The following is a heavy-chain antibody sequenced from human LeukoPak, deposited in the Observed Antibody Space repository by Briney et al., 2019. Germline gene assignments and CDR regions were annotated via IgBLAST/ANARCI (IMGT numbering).Heavy chain of an antibody. CDR3: ASATGDNDAFDI. V-gene: IGHV3-33*08. D-gene: IGHD7-27*01. CDR1: GFTFSDYY. Sequence: PGGSLRLSCAASGFTFSDYYMTWIRQAPGKGLEWVAVIWNDGSNKYFADSVKGRFTISRDSSKNTLYLQMNSLRAEDTAVYYCASATGDNDAFDIWGQGTMVTVSS. CDR2: IWNDGSNK. J-gene: IGHJ3*02.